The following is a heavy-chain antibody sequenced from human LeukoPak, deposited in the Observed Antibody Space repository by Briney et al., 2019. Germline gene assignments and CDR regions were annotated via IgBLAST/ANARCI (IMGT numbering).Heavy chain of an antibody. V-gene: IGHV1-2*02. CDR2: INPNSGGT. CDR3: ARDQGTIGDWFDP. CDR1: GYTFTGYY. J-gene: IGHJ5*02. Sequence: ASVKVSCKASGYTFTGYYMHWVRQAPGQGLEWMGWINPNSGGTNYAQKFQGRVTMTRDTSISTAYMELSRLRSDDTAVYYCARDQGTIGDWFDPWGRGTLVTVSS.